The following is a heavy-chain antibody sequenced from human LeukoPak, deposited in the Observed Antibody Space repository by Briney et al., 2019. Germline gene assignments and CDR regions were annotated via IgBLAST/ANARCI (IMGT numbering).Heavy chain of an antibody. V-gene: IGHV1-8*01. D-gene: IGHD2-15*01. J-gene: IGHJ5*02. CDR2: MNPNSGNT. CDR1: GYTFTSYD. CDR3: ARGGDIVVVVAATDWFDP. Sequence: ASVKASCKASGYTFTSYDINWVRQATGQGLEWMGWMNPNSGNTGYAQKFQGRVTMTRNTSISTAYMELSSLRSEDTAVYYCARGGDIVVVVAATDWFDPWGQGTLVTVAS.